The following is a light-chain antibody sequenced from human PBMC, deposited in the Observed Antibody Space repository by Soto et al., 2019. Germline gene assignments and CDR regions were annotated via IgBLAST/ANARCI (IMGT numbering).Light chain of an antibody. Sequence: EIVLTQSPGTLSLSPGEGATLSCRASENVYINSLAWYQKKSGQPPRLLIYGATTRAYAVPDMFSGSGSGADFTLTITGLAPEDVAGYYFQQYGTPPLTCGAGTRVD. V-gene: IGKV3-20*01. CDR2: GAT. CDR3: QQYGTPPLT. CDR1: ENVYINS. J-gene: IGKJ3*01.